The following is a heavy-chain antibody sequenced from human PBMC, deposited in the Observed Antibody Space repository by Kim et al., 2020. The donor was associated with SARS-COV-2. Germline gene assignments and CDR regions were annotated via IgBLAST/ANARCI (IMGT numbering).Heavy chain of an antibody. CDR1: GGSISSYY. J-gene: IGHJ4*02. CDR3: ARSTVTTRKTRQSPYYFDY. CDR2: IYYSGST. Sequence: SETLSLTCTVSGGSISSYYWSWIRQPPGKGLEWIGYIYYSGSTNYNPSLKSRVTISVDTSKNQFSLKLSSVTAADTAVYYCARSTVTTRKTRQSPYYFDYWGQGTLVTVSS. V-gene: IGHV4-59*13. D-gene: IGHD4-4*01.